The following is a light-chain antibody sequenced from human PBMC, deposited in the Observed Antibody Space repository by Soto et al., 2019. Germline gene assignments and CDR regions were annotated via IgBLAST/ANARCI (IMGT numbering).Light chain of an antibody. J-gene: IGKJ4*01. Sequence: EIVMTQSPATLSVSPGERGTLSCRASESVTNYLAWYQQKPGQAPRLLVYDVSNRATGIPARFSGSGSGTDFTLTISSLEPEDFAVYYCQQRSNWPATFGGGTKV. V-gene: IGKV3-11*01. CDR2: DVS. CDR1: ESVTNY. CDR3: QQRSNWPAT.